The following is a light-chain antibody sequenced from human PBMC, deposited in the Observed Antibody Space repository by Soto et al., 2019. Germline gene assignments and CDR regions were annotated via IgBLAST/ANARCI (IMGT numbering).Light chain of an antibody. CDR3: QQANSFPLT. Sequence: EIVLTQSPGTLSLSPGERATLSCRASQSVSSSSYLAWYQQKPGQAPRLLIYGASSRATGIPDRFSGSGSATDFTLTISRLEPEDFATYYCQQANSFPLTFGGGTKVEI. V-gene: IGKV3-20*01. CDR1: QSVSSSSY. CDR2: GAS. J-gene: IGKJ4*01.